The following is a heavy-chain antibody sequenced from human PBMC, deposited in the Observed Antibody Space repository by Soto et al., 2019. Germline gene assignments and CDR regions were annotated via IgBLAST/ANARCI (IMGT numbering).Heavy chain of an antibody. D-gene: IGHD3-3*01. Sequence: EVQLLESGGGLVQPGGSLRLSCAASGFTFSNYAMSWVRQAPGEGLEWVSGISGSGGSTYYADSVKGRFTISRDNSKNTLYLQMNSLRAEDTAVYYCATQPYYEFWSGYNYGMDVWGQGTTVTVS. CDR2: ISGSGGST. CDR3: ATQPYYEFWSGYNYGMDV. J-gene: IGHJ6*02. V-gene: IGHV3-23*01. CDR1: GFTFSNYA.